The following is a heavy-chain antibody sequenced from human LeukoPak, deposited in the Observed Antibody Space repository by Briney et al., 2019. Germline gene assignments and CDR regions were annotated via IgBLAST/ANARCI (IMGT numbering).Heavy chain of an antibody. D-gene: IGHD2/OR15-2a*01. CDR1: GFTFSTYW. CDR3: ARGGFYTDPDAFDV. CDR2: IKQDGSEK. J-gene: IGHJ3*01. V-gene: IGHV3-7*04. Sequence: GGSLRLSCAASGFTFSTYWMSWVRQPPGKGLEWVANIKQDGSEKYYVDSVKGRFTISRDNTKDSLSLQTNSLRVEDTAVYYCARGGFYTDPDAFDVWGQGTMVTVSS.